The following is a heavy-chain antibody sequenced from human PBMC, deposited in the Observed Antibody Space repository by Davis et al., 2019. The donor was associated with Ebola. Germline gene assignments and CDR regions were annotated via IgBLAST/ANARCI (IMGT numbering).Heavy chain of an antibody. CDR2: IRSKANSYAT. V-gene: IGHV3-73*01. CDR3: SGSDRTIDY. CDR1: GFTFSGSA. D-gene: IGHD1-26*01. J-gene: IGHJ4*02. Sequence: GESLKISCAASGFTFSGSAMPWFRQASGKGLEWVGRIRSKANSYATAYCSSVKGRFTISRDDSKNTAYLQMNSLKTEDTAVYYCSGSDRTIDYWGQGTLVTVSS.